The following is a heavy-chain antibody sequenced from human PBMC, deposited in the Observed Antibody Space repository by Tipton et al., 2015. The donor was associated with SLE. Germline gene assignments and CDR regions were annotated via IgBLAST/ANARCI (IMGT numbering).Heavy chain of an antibody. V-gene: IGHV4-59*01. CDR3: ARAEGSWDAFDI. J-gene: IGHJ3*02. D-gene: IGHD2-15*01. CDR1: GGSISSNY. CDR2: IHYTGST. Sequence: TLFLTCTVSGGSISSNYWSWIRQPPGKGLEWIGYIHYTGSTNYNPSLKSRVTISVDTSKNQFSLTLSSVTAADTAVYYCARAEGSWDAFDIWGQGTLVTVSS.